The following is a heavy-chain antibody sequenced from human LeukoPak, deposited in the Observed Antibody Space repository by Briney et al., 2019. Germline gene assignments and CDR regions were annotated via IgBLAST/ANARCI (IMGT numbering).Heavy chain of an antibody. CDR1: GITLSNYG. CDR2: ISDSGGRT. V-gene: IGHV3-23*01. CDR3: AKRGVVIRVILVGFHKEAYYFDS. D-gene: IGHD3-22*01. Sequence: GGSLRLFCVVSGITLSNYGMSWVRQAPGKGLEWVAGISDSGGRTNYADSVKGLFTISRDSPKNTLYLQMNSLRAEDTAVYFCAKRGVVIRVILVGFHKEAYYFDSWGQGALVTVS. J-gene: IGHJ4*02.